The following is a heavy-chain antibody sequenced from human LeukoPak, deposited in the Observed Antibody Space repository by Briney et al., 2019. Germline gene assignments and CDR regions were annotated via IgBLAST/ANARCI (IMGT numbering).Heavy chain of an antibody. V-gene: IGHV4-59*01. J-gene: IGHJ2*01. D-gene: IGHD2-21*01. CDR2: MHYSGTT. CDR3: ARRPYSIPGYFDF. CDR1: GDSITDSY. Sequence: SETLSLTCTVSGDSITDSYWHWLRQPPGQRLEWIGYMHYSGTTYSNPSLKSRVAISVDTSNKQLFLKMSSVTTADTAIYYCARRPYSIPGYFDFWGRGALVTVSS.